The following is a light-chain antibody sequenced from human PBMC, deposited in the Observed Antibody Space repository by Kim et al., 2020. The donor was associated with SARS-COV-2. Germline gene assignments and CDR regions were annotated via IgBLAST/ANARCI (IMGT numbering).Light chain of an antibody. Sequence: SVGDRVTITCRASQSISTFLNWYQQQPGKAPKLLIFAESTLHSGVPSRFSGSGSGTDFTLTISSLQPEDFATYYCQQSYSDSALTFGGGTKVEIK. CDR1: QSISTF. J-gene: IGKJ4*01. CDR2: AES. V-gene: IGKV1-39*01. CDR3: QQSYSDSALT.